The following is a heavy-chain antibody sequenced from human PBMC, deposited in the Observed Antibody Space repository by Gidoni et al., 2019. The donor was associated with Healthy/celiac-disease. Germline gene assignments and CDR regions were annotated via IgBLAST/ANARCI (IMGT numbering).Heavy chain of an antibody. V-gene: IGHV1-46*01. CDR2: INPSGGST. J-gene: IGHJ3*02. D-gene: IGHD5-12*01. CDR1: GYTFTSYY. CDR3: ARERGFGGYADIDAFDI. Sequence: VQLVPSGAEVKKPGASVKVSCKASGYTFTSYYMHWVRQAPGQGLEWMGIINPSGGSTSYAQKFQGRVTMTRDTSTSTVYMELSSLRSEDTAVYYCARERGFGGYADIDAFDIWGQGTMVTVSS.